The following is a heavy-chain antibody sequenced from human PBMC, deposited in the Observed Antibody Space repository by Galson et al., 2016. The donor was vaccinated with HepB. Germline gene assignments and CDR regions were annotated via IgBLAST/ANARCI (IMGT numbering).Heavy chain of an antibody. J-gene: IGHJ6*02. Sequence: SLRLSCAASGFSFTAYGIAWVRQAPGKGLEYVAYVNEDGGGTQYMDYAQGRFTISRDNAKNSLYLQMNSLRAEDTAVYYCARDGPGGYRYGFYYYYGMDVWGQGTTVTVSS. CDR3: ARDGPGGYRYGFYYYYGMDV. V-gene: IGHV3-7*03. D-gene: IGHD5-18*01. CDR1: GFSFTAYG. CDR2: VNEDGGGT.